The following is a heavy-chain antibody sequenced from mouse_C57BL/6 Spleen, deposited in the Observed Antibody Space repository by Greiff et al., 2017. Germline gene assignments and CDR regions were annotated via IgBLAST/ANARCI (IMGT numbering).Heavy chain of an antibody. D-gene: IGHD1-1*01. CDR1: GYTFTSYW. Sequence: QVQLQQPGAELVMPGASVKLSCKASGYTFTSYWMHWVKQRPGQGLEWIGEIDPSDSYTNYNQKFKGKSTLTVDKSSSTAYMQLSSLTSEDSAVYYCVCSLYYYGSPSGYWGQGTTLTVSS. V-gene: IGHV1-69*01. CDR2: IDPSDSYT. J-gene: IGHJ2*01. CDR3: VCSLYYYGSPSGY.